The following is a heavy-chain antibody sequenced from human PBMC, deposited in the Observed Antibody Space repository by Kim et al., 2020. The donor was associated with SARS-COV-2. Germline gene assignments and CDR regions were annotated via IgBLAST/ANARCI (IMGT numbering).Heavy chain of an antibody. CDR1: GFTFSSYD. Sequence: GGSLRHSCAASGFTFSSYDMHWVRQATGKGLEWVSAIGTAGDTYYPGSVKGRFTISRENAKNSLYLQMNSLRAGDTAVYYCARGGSGNIYYYYGMDVWGQGTTVTVSS. CDR2: IGTAGDT. J-gene: IGHJ6*02. V-gene: IGHV3-13*04. CDR3: ARGGSGNIYYYYGMDV. D-gene: IGHD3-10*01.